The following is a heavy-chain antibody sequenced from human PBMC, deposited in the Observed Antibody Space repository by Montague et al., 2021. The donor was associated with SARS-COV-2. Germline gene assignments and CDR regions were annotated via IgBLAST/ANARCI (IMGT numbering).Heavy chain of an antibody. CDR3: ARRGRKLLPVATTIGGFDI. Sequence: SETLSLTCTVSGCSISSSNYYWDWIRQPPEKRLEWIGSIYDSGSTYNNPSLKSRVTIPVDTSKNHSSLQLSSVTAAATAVYYCARRGRKLLPVATTIGGFDIWGQGTMVTVSS. V-gene: IGHV4-39*02. D-gene: IGHD5-12*01. CDR1: GCSISSSNYY. CDR2: IYDSGST. J-gene: IGHJ3*02.